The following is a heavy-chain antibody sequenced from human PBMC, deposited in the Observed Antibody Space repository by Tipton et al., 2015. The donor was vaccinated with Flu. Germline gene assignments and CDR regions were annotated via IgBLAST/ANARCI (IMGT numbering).Heavy chain of an antibody. CDR2: MRHDESDK. CDR3: AKDGWDTSGWYPFDY. CDR1: GFAFSGYG. V-gene: IGHV3-30*02. J-gene: IGHJ4*02. Sequence: SLRLSCAASGFAFSGYGMHWVRQAPGKGLEWVAFMRHDESDKYYADSVKGRFTISRDNSKNALYLLINSLRAEDTAVYYCAKDGWDTSGWYPFDYWGQGTLVTVSS. D-gene: IGHD6-19*01.